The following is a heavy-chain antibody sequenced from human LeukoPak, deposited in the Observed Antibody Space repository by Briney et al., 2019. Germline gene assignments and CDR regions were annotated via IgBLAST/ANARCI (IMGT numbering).Heavy chain of an antibody. CDR1: GGTFSSYA. J-gene: IGHJ4*02. CDR2: IIPIFGTA. Sequence: SVKVSCKASGGTFSSYAIRWVRQAPGQGLEWMGGIIPIFGTANYAQKFQGRVTITADESTSTAYMELSSLRSEDTAVYYCARWVGYYDSSGYYYYFDYWGQGTLVTVSS. V-gene: IGHV1-69*01. CDR3: ARWVGYYDSSGYYYYFDY. D-gene: IGHD3-22*01.